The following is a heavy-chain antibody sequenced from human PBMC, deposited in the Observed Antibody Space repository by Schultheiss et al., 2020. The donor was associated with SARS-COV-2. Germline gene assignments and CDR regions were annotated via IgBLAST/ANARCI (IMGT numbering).Heavy chain of an antibody. CDR2: IIPILGIA. V-gene: IGHV1-69*02. Sequence: SVKVSCKASGGTFSSYTISWVRQAPGQGLEWMGRIIPILGIANYAQKFQGRVTMTRDTSTSTVYMELSSLRSEDTAVYYCARGSYEYYFDYWGQGTLVTVSS. J-gene: IGHJ4*02. CDR1: GGTFSSYT. CDR3: ARGSYEYYFDY. D-gene: IGHD1-26*01.